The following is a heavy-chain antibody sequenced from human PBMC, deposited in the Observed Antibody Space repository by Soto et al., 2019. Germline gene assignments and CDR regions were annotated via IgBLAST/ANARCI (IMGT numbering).Heavy chain of an antibody. CDR1: GFTFNNYA. Sequence: EVQLLESGGGLVQPGGSLRLSCAASGFTFNNYAMTWVRQAPGKGLEWVSAISGGGDTTSYADSVKGRFTVSRDGSKNTLSLQMSSLRAEDTALYYCAKGRGGSGCLTPRVDFWGQGTLVTVSS. V-gene: IGHV3-23*01. J-gene: IGHJ4*02. CDR3: AKGRGGSGCLTPRVDF. D-gene: IGHD3-10*01. CDR2: ISGGGDTT.